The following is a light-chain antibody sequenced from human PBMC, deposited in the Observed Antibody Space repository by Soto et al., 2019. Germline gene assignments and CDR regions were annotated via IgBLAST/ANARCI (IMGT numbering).Light chain of an antibody. V-gene: IGLV1-44*01. CDR1: SSNIGGNT. CDR2: SNN. J-gene: IGLJ3*02. CDR3: AACDGSLNGWV. Sequence: QSVLTQPPSASGTPGQRVTISCSGSSSNIGGNTVNWFQQLQGTAPKLLIYSNNQRPSGVPDRFSGSKSGTSASLAISWLQSEDETDYYCAACDGSLNGWVFGGGTKLTVL.